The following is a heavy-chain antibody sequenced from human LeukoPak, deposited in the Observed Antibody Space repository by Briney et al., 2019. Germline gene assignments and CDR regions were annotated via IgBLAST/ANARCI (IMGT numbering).Heavy chain of an antibody. CDR3: ARDGIAAAGTRDDAFDI. Sequence: ASVKVSCKASGYTFTSYAMNWVRQTPGQGLEWMGWINTNTWNPTYAQGFTGRFVFSLDTSVSTAYLQISSLKAEDTAVYYCARDGIAAAGTRDDAFDIWGQGTMVTVSS. D-gene: IGHD6-13*01. CDR2: INTNTWNP. J-gene: IGHJ3*02. CDR1: GYTFTSYA. V-gene: IGHV7-4-1*02.